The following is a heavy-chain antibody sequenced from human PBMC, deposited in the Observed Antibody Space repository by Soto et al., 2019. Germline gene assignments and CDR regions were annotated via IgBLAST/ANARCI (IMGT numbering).Heavy chain of an antibody. CDR1: GGSISSYY. Sequence: SETLSLTCTVSGGSISSYYWSWIRQPAGKGLEWIGRIYTSGSTNYNPSLKSRVTMSVDTSKNQFSLKLSSVTAADTAVYCCARDGWYDPEHAFDIWGQGTMVTVSS. D-gene: IGHD6-19*01. CDR3: ARDGWYDPEHAFDI. V-gene: IGHV4-4*07. J-gene: IGHJ3*02. CDR2: IYTSGST.